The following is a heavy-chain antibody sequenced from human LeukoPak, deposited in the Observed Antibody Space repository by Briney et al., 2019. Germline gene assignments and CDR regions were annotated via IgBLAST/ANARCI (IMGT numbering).Heavy chain of an antibody. Sequence: GGSLRLSCAASGFTFSSYGMHWVRQAPGKGLEWVAVKWDDGSNKYHADSVKGRFTISRDNSKNTLYLQMNSLRAEDTAVYYCARRDYGGKYYYYGMDVWGQGTTVTVSS. CDR1: GFTFSSYG. V-gene: IGHV3-33*01. J-gene: IGHJ6*02. CDR2: KWDDGSNK. CDR3: ARRDYGGKYYYYGMDV. D-gene: IGHD4-23*01.